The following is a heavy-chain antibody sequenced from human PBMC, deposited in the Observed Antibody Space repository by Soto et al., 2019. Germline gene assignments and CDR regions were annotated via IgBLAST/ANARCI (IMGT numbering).Heavy chain of an antibody. CDR2: INPILSMS. CDR1: GDTFTFYS. D-gene: IGHD3-10*01. J-gene: IGHJ4*02. V-gene: IGHV1-69*02. CDR3: ASSYGSGYRAFDY. Sequence: QVQLVQSGAEVKRPGSSVKVSCKASGDTFTFYSINWVRQAPGLGLEWMGRINPILSMSNYAQRFQGRVTMTAGKSTSTAYMELSRLRSGATAIYYCASSYGSGYRAFDYWGQGALVTVSS.